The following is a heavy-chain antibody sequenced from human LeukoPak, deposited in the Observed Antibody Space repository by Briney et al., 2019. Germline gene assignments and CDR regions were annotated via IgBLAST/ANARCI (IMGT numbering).Heavy chain of an antibody. CDR2: LYCDGNT. CDR3: EKGMGPLAANTLAY. J-gene: IGHJ4*02. Sequence: GGTLRLSCAASGFTVSPNDMTWVRQAPGKGLEWVSDLYCDGNTKYADSVQGRFTISRDNSKNPLYLEMNSMSADDTAVYYCEKGMGPLAANTLAYWGQGTVVSVS. D-gene: IGHD3-16*01. V-gene: IGHV3-53*01. CDR1: GFTVSPND.